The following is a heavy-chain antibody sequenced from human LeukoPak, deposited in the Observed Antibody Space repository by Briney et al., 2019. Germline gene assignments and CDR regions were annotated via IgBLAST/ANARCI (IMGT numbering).Heavy chain of an antibody. J-gene: IGHJ6*02. CDR2: ISGDGGST. Sequence: PGGSLRLSCAASGFTFDDYAMHWVRQAPGKGLEWVSLISGDGGSTYYADSVKGRFTISRDNSKTSLYLQMNRLRTEDTALYYCAKEYSSSWPGAYYYGMDVWGQGTTVTVSS. CDR1: GFTFDDYA. D-gene: IGHD6-13*01. V-gene: IGHV3-43*02. CDR3: AKEYSSSWPGAYYYGMDV.